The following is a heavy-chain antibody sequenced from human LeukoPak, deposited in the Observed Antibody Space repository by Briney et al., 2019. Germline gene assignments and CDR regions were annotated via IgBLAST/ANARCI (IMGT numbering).Heavy chain of an antibody. V-gene: IGHV1-69*04. J-gene: IGHJ4*02. Sequence: ASVKVSCKASGYIFISSGMNWVRQAPGQGLEWMGRIIPILGIANYAQKFQGRVTITADKSTSTAYMELSSLRSEDTAVYYCASLRTDVWGSYPDYWGQGTLVTVSS. CDR1: GYIFISSG. D-gene: IGHD3-16*02. CDR2: IIPILGIA. CDR3: ASLRTDVWGSYPDY.